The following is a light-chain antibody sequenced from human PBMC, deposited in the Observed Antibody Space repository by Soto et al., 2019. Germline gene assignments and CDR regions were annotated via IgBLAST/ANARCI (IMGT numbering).Light chain of an antibody. CDR1: QSVSSSY. CDR3: QHYGNSLKYT. CDR2: GAS. Sequence: EIVLTQSPGTLSLSPGERATLSCRASQSVSSSYLAWYQQKSGQAPRLLIYGASSRATGIPDRFSGSGSGTDFTLTISRLEPEDFAVYYCQHYGNSLKYTFGQGTRLEIK. J-gene: IGKJ2*01. V-gene: IGKV3-20*01.